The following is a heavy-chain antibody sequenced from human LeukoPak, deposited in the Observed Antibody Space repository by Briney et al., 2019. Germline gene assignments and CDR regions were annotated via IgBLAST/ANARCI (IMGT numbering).Heavy chain of an antibody. D-gene: IGHD3-10*01. CDR2: ISGSGGST. CDR1: GFTFSSYA. CDR3: AKDHGRDYYGSGRYDY. J-gene: IGHJ4*02. V-gene: IGHV3-23*01. Sequence: GGSLRLSCAASGFTFSSYAMSWVRQAPGKGLEWVSAISGSGGSTYYADSVKGRFTISRDNSKSTLYLQMNSLRAEDTAVYYCAKDHGRDYYGSGRYDYWGQGTLVTVSS.